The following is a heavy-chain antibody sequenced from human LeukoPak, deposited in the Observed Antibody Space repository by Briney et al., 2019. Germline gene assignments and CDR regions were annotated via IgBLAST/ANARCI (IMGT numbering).Heavy chain of an antibody. Sequence: ASVKVSCKASGYTFTSYDINWVRQATGQGLEWMGWMNPNSGNTGYAQKFQGRVTMTRNTPISTAYMELSSLRSEDTAVYYCARGAGMTTVTTGDFDYWGQGTLVTVSS. J-gene: IGHJ4*02. CDR3: ARGAGMTTVTTGDFDY. CDR2: MNPNSGNT. V-gene: IGHV1-8*01. CDR1: GYTFTSYD. D-gene: IGHD4-17*01.